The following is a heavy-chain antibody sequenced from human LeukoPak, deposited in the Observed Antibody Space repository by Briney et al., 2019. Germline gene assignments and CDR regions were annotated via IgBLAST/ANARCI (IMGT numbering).Heavy chain of an antibody. J-gene: IGHJ6*03. CDR1: GASMSDYY. CDR2: IFYTGST. Sequence: SETLSLTCTVSGASMSDYYWSWIQQPPGKGLEWIGNIFYTGSTNYSPSLESRVTMSVDTSKNQFSLKLTSVTAADTAVYYCARGTPIVYYYYYMDVWGKGTTVTVSS. V-gene: IGHV4-59*13. CDR3: ARGTPIVYYYYYMDV. D-gene: IGHD1-26*01.